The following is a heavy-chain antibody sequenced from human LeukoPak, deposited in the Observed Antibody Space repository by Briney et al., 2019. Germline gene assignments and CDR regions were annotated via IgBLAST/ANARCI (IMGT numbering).Heavy chain of an antibody. CDR1: GYSFSNYW. J-gene: IGHJ4*02. Sequence: GESLKISCKGSGYSFSNYWIGWVRQMPGKGLEWMGIIYPGGSDTRYSPSFQGQVTISADKSISTAYLQWSSLKASDTAMYYCARGYCTSTNCPTTHDYWGQGTLVTVSS. CDR2: IYPGGSDT. D-gene: IGHD2-2*01. V-gene: IGHV5-51*01. CDR3: ARGYCTSTNCPTTHDY.